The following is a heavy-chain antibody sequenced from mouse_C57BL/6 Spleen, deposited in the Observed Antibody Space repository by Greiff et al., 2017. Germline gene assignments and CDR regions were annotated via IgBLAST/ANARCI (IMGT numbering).Heavy chain of an antibody. CDR2: INPNTGGT. CDR3: ASRDYYGSSPDY. Sequence: VQLQQSGPELVKPGASVKISCKASGYTFTDYYMNWVKQSHGKSLEWIGDINPNTGGTSYNQTFKGKATLTVDKSSSTAYMELRSLTSEDSAVYYCASRDYYGSSPDYWGQGTTLTVSS. J-gene: IGHJ2*01. V-gene: IGHV1-26*01. D-gene: IGHD1-1*01. CDR1: GYTFTDYY.